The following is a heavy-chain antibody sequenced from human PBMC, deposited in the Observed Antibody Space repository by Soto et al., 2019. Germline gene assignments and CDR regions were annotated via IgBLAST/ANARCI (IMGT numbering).Heavy chain of an antibody. CDR2: IYPGDSDT. D-gene: IGHD3-22*01. CDR1: GYSFTSYW. Sequence: GESLKISCKGSGYSFTSYWIGWVRQMPGKGLEWMGIIYPGDSDTRYSPSFHGQVTTSADESISTAHLQRSSLEAADTAMYYCASHQSSSGYGAFDIWGQGTMVTVSS. J-gene: IGHJ3*02. V-gene: IGHV5-51*01. CDR3: ASHQSSSGYGAFDI.